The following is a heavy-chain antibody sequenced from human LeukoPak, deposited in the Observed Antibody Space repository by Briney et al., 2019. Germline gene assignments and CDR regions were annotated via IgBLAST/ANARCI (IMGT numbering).Heavy chain of an antibody. D-gene: IGHD3-10*01. J-gene: IGHJ4*02. CDR1: GFTFINAW. CDR3: AREGMTYYYDSGSYDY. Sequence: GGSLRLSCAASGFTFINAWMAWVRQAPGKGLEWIGRTRNKANSYTTEYAASVKGRFTISRDDSKNSLYLQMNSLKTEDTAVYYCAREGMTYYYDSGSYDYWGQGTLVTVSS. V-gene: IGHV3-72*01. CDR2: TRNKANSYTT.